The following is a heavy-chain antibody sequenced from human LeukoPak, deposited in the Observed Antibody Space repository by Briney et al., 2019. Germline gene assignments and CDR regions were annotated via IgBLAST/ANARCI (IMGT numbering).Heavy chain of an antibody. CDR3: AREMTTVTDY. J-gene: IGHJ4*02. Sequence: GGSLRLSCAASGFTFSSYAMHWVRQAPGKGLEWVAVISYDGSNKYYADSVKGRFTISRDNSKNTLYLQMNSLRAEDTAVYYCAREMTTVTDYWGQGTLVTVSS. CDR2: ISYDGSNK. CDR1: GFTFSSYA. V-gene: IGHV3-30-3*01. D-gene: IGHD4-17*01.